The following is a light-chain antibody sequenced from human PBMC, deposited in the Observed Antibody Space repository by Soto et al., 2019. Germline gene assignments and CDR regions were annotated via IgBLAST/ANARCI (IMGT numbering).Light chain of an antibody. Sequence: DIQMTQSPSSLSASVGDRVTITCRASQSISSYLNWYQQKPGKAPKLLLYAASSLQSGGQSRFSGSGSGTAFTLTISSLQPEDFATYYCQQSYSTPRTFGQGTKVEIK. J-gene: IGKJ1*01. V-gene: IGKV1-39*01. CDR2: AAS. CDR3: QQSYSTPRT. CDR1: QSISSY.